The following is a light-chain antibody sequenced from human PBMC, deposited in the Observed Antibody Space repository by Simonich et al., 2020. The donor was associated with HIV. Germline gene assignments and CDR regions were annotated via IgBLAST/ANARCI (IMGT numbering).Light chain of an antibody. Sequence: EIVMTQSPATLSVSPGERATLSCRASQSVSSNLAWYRQRPGQAPRLLIYGASTRATGIPARFSGSGSGTDFTLTISRLEPEDFAVYYCQQYGSSPPYTFGQGTKLEIK. CDR2: GAS. CDR3: QQYGSSPPYT. J-gene: IGKJ2*01. CDR1: QSVSSN. V-gene: IGKV3-15*01.